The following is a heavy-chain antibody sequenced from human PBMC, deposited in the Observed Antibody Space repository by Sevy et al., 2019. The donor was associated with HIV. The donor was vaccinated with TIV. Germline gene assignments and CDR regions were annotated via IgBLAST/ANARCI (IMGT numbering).Heavy chain of an antibody. CDR3: ARAITIFGLTIMLDP. CDR2: TYYRSKWYN. CDR1: GDSVSSSTVA. V-gene: IGHV6-1*01. D-gene: IGHD3-3*01. Sequence: SQTLSLTCAISGDSVSSSTVAWNWIRQSPSRGLEWLGRTYYRSKWYNDYALSVKGRIIISPDTSKNQFPLQLNSVTPEDTAVYYCARAITIFGLTIMLDPWGQGTLVTVSS. J-gene: IGHJ5*02.